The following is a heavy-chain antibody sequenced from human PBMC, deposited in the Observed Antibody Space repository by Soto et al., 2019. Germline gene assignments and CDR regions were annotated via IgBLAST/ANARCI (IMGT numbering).Heavy chain of an antibody. J-gene: IGHJ4*02. V-gene: IGHV3-23*01. Sequence: EVQLLESGGGVVQPGTSLRLSCEASAFTFSSYAMSWVRQAPGKGLEWVSAISGSGGSTFYADSVKGRFTISRDNSKNPLYLQMNRLRAEDTAVYFCAKVRAMFCSSNNCYYYDYWGQGTLVTVSS. CDR1: AFTFSSYA. CDR2: ISGSGGST. CDR3: AKVRAMFCSSNNCYYYDY. D-gene: IGHD2-2*01.